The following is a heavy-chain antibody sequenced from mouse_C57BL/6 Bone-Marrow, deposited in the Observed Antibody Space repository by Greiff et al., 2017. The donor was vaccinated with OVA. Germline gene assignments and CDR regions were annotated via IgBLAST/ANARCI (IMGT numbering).Heavy chain of an antibody. J-gene: IGHJ2*01. CDR2: ISYDGSN. V-gene: IGHV3-6*01. CDR3: AREPY. CDR1: GYSITSGYY. Sequence: EVKLMESGPGLVKPSQSLSLTCSVTGYSITSGYYWNWIRQFPGNKLEWMGYISYDGSNNYNPSLKNRISITRDTSKNQFFLKLNSVTTEDTATYYCAREPYWGQGTTLTVSS.